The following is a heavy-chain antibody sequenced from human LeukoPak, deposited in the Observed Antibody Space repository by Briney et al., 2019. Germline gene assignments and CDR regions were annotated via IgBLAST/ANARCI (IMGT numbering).Heavy chain of an antibody. CDR2: ISGSGGST. Sequence: QPGGSLRLSCVVSGITLSNYAMSWVRQAPGKGLEWVSAISGSGGSTYYADSVKGRFTISRDNSKNTLYLQMNSLRAEDTAVYYCAKDPDLYGSGSYYNVDQIDYWGQGTLVTVSS. D-gene: IGHD3-10*01. CDR3: AKDPDLYGSGSYYNVDQIDY. V-gene: IGHV3-23*01. CDR1: GITLSNYA. J-gene: IGHJ4*02.